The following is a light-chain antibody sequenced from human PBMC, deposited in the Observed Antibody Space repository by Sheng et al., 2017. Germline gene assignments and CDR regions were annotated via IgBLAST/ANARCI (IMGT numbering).Light chain of an antibody. CDR1: GSNIGSNS. CDR3: AAWDDSLSGLWV. CDR2: RNN. V-gene: IGLV1-47*01. Sequence: QTVLTQPPSASGTPGQRVSISCSGSGSNIGSNSVYWYQHLPGTAPKLLIYRNNQRPSGVPDRFSGSKSGTSASLAIRGLRSEDEADYYCAAWDDSLSGLWVFGGGTKADRP. J-gene: IGLJ3*02.